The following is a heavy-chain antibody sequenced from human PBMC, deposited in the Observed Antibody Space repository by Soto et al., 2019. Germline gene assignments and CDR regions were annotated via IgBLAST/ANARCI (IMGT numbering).Heavy chain of an antibody. J-gene: IGHJ4*02. CDR3: AKPYFIRVVVAALDY. CDR2: ISGSGGST. D-gene: IGHD2-15*01. CDR1: GFTFSSYA. V-gene: IGHV3-23*01. Sequence: GGSLRLSCAASGFTFSSYAMSWVRQAPGKGLEWVSAISGSGGSTYYADSVKGRFTISRDNSKNTLYLQMNSLRAEDTAVYYCAKPYFIRVVVAALDYWGQGTLVTVSS.